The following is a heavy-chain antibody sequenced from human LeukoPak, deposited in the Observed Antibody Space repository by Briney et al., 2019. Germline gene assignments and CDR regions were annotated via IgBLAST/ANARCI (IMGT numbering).Heavy chain of an antibody. CDR1: GGTFSSYA. CDR3: ARDGRDGYNLLSY. V-gene: IGHV1-69*05. CDR2: IIPIFGTA. D-gene: IGHD5-24*01. J-gene: IGHJ4*02. Sequence: SVKVSCKASGGTFSSYAISWVRQAPGQGLEWMGRIIPIFGTANYAQKFQGRVTITTDESTSTAYMELSSLRSEDTAVYYCARDGRDGYNLLSYWGQGTLVTVSP.